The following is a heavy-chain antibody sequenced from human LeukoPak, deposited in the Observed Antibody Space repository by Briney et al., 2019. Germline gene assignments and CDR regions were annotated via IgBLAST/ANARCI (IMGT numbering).Heavy chain of an antibody. CDR1: GGSFSGYY. CDR2: INHSGST. Sequence: PSETLSLTCAVYGGSFSGYYWSWIRQPPGKGLEWIGEINHSGSTNYNPSLKSRVTISVDTSKNQFSLKLSSVTAADTAVYYCARRGYYYDSSGYPRGPYNWFDPWGQGTLVTVSS. CDR3: ARRGYYYDSSGYPRGPYNWFDP. D-gene: IGHD3-22*01. V-gene: IGHV4-34*01. J-gene: IGHJ5*02.